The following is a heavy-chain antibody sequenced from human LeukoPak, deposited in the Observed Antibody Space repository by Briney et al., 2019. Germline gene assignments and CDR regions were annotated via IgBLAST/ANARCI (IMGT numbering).Heavy chain of an antibody. D-gene: IGHD5-18*01. CDR1: GFTFSSYA. CDR3: ARVSQLYYYYMDV. V-gene: IGHV3-23*01. Sequence: GGSLRLSCAASGFTFSSYAMSWVRQAPGKGLEWVSAISGSGGSTYYADSVKGRFTISRDNSKNTLYLQMNSLRAEDTAVYYCARVSQLYYYYMDVWGKGTTVTVSS. CDR2: ISGSGGST. J-gene: IGHJ6*03.